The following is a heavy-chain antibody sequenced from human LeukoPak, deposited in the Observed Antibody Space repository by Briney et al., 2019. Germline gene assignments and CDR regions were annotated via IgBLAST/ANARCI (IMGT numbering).Heavy chain of an antibody. CDR1: GYSFTSYW. Sequence: RGESLKISCKGSGYSFTSYWIGWVRQMPGKGLEWMGFICPGDSDTKYSPSFQGQVTISTDKSISTAYLQWNSLKASDTAMYYCARHSEDSSGWSVDYWGQGTLVTVSS. CDR3: ARHSEDSSGWSVDY. J-gene: IGHJ4*02. CDR2: ICPGDSDT. D-gene: IGHD6-19*01. V-gene: IGHV5-51*01.